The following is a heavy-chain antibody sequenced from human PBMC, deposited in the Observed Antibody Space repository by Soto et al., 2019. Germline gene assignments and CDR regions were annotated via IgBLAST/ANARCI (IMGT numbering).Heavy chain of an antibody. V-gene: IGHV1-69*13. J-gene: IGHJ6*02. CDR3: ARTVDPAGNYYYGMDV. CDR1: GGTFSSYA. CDR2: IIPIFGTA. Sequence: SVKVSCKASGGTFSSYAISWVRQAPGQGLEWMGGIIPIFGTANYAQKFQGRVTITADESTSTAYMELSSLRSEDTAVYYCARTVDPAGNYYYGMDVWGQGTTVTVSS.